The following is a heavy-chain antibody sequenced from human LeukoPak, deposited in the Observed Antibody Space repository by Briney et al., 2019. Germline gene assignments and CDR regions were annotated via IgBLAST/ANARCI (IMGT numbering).Heavy chain of an antibody. CDR1: GFTFSSYA. D-gene: IGHD3-3*01. CDR2: ISGSGGST. J-gene: IGHJ4*02. Sequence: GGSLRLSCAASGFTFSSYAMSWVRQAPGKGLEWVSAISGSGGSTYYADSVKDRFTISRDNSKNTLYLQMNSLRAEDTAVYYCAKAHYDFWSGYWVFDYWGQGTLVTVSS. CDR3: AKAHYDFWSGYWVFDY. V-gene: IGHV3-23*01.